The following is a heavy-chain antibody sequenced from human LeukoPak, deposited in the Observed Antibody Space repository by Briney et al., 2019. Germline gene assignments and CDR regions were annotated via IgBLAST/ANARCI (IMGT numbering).Heavy chain of an antibody. V-gene: IGHV4-39*01. D-gene: IGHD4-17*01. CDR3: VAYGDSLRESEY. Sequence: PSETLSLTCTVSGGSITRSIYFWGWIRQPPGKGLEWIGSIYYSGSTYSNPSLKSRVTISVDTSKNQFSLKLSSVTAADTAVYYCVAYGDSLRESEYWGQGTLVTVSS. CDR1: GGSITRSIYF. CDR2: IYYSGST. J-gene: IGHJ4*02.